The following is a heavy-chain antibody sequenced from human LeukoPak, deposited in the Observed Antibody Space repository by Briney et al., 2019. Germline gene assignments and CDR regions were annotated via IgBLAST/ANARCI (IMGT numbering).Heavy chain of an antibody. CDR2: IYPGDSHT. CDR1: GYRFPKYW. CDR3: ARQALGYCSDGTCYADY. D-gene: IGHD2-15*01. Sequence: GESLKISCRGSGYRFPKYWIGWVRQPPGKGLEWMGIIYPGDSHTRYSPSFQGQVTISADKSITTAYLQWSSLRASDTAMYYCARQALGYCSDGTCYADYWGQGTLVTVSS. J-gene: IGHJ4*02. V-gene: IGHV5-51*01.